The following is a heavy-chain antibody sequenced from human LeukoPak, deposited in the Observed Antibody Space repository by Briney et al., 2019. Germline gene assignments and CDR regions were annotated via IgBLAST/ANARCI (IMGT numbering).Heavy chain of an antibody. Sequence: SETLSLTCTVSGGSISIHYWSWIRQPPGKGLEWIGNIYYTGTTNYNSSLKSRVTISVNTSKNQFSLKLSSVTAADTAVYYCARVKWSSFLDWYFDLWGRGALVTVSS. CDR3: ARVKWSSFLDWYFDL. V-gene: IGHV4-59*11. CDR2: IYYTGTT. D-gene: IGHD6-13*01. CDR1: GGSISIHY. J-gene: IGHJ2*01.